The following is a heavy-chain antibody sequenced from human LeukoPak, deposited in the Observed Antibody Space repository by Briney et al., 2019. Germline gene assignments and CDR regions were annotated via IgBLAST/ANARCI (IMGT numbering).Heavy chain of an antibody. V-gene: IGHV3-9*01. CDR2: ISWNSGSI. J-gene: IGHJ4*02. CDR1: GFTFDDYA. CDR3: AKASYYYDSSGPDY. Sequence: GGSLRLSCAASGFTFDDYAMHWVRQAPGKGLEWISGISWNSGSIGYADSVKGRFTISRDNAKNSLYLQMNSLRAEDTALYYCAKASYYYDSSGPDYWGQGTLVTVSS. D-gene: IGHD3-22*01.